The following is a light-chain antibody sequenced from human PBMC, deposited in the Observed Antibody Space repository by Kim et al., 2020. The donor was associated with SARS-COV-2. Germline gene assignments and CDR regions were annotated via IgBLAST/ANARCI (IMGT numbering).Light chain of an antibody. J-gene: IGLJ1*01. V-gene: IGLV2-8*01. CDR3: SSYAGSNGIV. Sequence: GQSVTISCTGTSSDVGGYNYVSWYQQHPGKAPKLMIYEVSKRPSGVPDRFSGSKSGNTASLTVSGLQAEDEADYYCSSYAGSNGIVFGTGTKVTVL. CDR1: SSDVGGYNY. CDR2: EVS.